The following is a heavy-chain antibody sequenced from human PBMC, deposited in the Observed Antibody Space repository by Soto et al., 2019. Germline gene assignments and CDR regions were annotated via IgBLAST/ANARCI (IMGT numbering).Heavy chain of an antibody. CDR1: GFTFSTYR. CDR2: IKEDGSAK. D-gene: IGHD1-26*01. V-gene: IGHV3-7*01. CDR3: ARDNWWDLPVDY. J-gene: IGHJ4*01. Sequence: EVQLVESGGGLVQPGGSQRLSCVASGFTFSTYRMSWVRQAPGKGLEWVANIKEDGSAKHYVDSVKGRFTISRDNAKNSLYLQMNSLRAEDTAVYYCARDNWWDLPVDYWGYGTLVTVSS.